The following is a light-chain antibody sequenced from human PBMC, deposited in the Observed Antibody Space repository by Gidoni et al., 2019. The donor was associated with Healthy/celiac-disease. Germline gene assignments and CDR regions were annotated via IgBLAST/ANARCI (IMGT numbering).Light chain of an antibody. CDR1: QSISSY. Sequence: DIQMTQSPSSLPASVGDRVTITCRASQSISSYLNWYQQKPGKAPKLLIDAAFSLQSGVPSRFSGSGSVTDFTLTISSLQPEDFATYYCQQSYSTPRTFGQGTKVEIK. V-gene: IGKV1-39*01. J-gene: IGKJ1*01. CDR2: AAF. CDR3: QQSYSTPRT.